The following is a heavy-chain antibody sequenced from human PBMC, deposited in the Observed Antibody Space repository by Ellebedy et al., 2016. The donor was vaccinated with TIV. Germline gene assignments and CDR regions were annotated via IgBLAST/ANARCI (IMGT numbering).Heavy chain of an antibody. CDR1: GFTFSSNS. Sequence: GGSLRLSCSASGFTFSSNSMHWVRQAPGKGLEYVSAITTTGGTTYYADSVKGRFTISRDNSKNTLYLQMSSLRPEGTAVYYCLRPYDYWGQGIVVTVTS. V-gene: IGHV3-64D*09. CDR2: ITTTGGTT. J-gene: IGHJ4*02. CDR3: LRPYDY.